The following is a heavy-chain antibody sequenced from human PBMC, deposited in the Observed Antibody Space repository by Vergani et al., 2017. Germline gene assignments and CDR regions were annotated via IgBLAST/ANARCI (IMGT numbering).Heavy chain of an antibody. V-gene: IGHV5-51*01. CDR2: IHPAYSDT. Sequence: EVQLVQSGAEVKKPGVSLKISCQISRYSFTYYWMCWVRQMPWKGLEWMGSIHPAYSDTRYSPYFQGQVTISVDKSISPAYLQRSSLRASDSAMYYCARLDGRDSSGSKYFDYWGQGTLVTVSS. CDR1: RYSFTYYW. J-gene: IGHJ4*02. CDR3: ARLDGRDSSGSKYFDY. D-gene: IGHD3-22*01.